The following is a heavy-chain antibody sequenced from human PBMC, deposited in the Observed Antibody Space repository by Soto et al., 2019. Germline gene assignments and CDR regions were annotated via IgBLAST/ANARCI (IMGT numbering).Heavy chain of an antibody. V-gene: IGHV3-7*03. CDR1: GFTFSNYW. J-gene: IGHJ4*02. CDR2: IKQDGSEK. D-gene: IGHD3-3*01. Sequence: LRLSCAASGFTFSNYWMTWVRQAPGKGLEWVANIKQDGSEKYYVDSVKGRFTISRDNAKNSLYLQMNSLRAEDMAVYYCARGVTVFGVVYFDYWGQGTLVTVSS. CDR3: ARGVTVFGVVYFDY.